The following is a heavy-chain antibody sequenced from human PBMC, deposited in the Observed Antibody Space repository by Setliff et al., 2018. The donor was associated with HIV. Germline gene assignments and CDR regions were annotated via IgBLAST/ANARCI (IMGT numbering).Heavy chain of an antibody. CDR3: ARVLQDTSGWYGSLDY. V-gene: IGHV1-18*01. CDR2: SSTSNENT. Sequence: ASVKVSCKTSGYTFTNHGINWVRQAPGQGLEWMGWSSTSNENTYYAEKFQGRVTMTTDTSTNTAYLDLGSLRSDDTAIYYCARVLQDTSGWYGSLDYWGQGTLVTVSS. CDR1: GYTFTNHG. J-gene: IGHJ4*02. D-gene: IGHD6-19*01.